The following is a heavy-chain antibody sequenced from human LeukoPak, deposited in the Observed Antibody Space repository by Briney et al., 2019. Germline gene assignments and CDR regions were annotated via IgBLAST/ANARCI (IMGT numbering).Heavy chain of an antibody. D-gene: IGHD1-1*01. CDR3: AKATGTLGN. V-gene: IGHV3-23*01. J-gene: IGHJ4*02. CDR2: ISNSDGST. Sequence: PGGSLRLSCEASGFTFSSYAMSWVRQAPGKGLEWVSTISNSDGSTYYADSVKGRFTISRDNPKNTLYLQMNGLAAEDTAMYYCAKATGTLGNWGQGTLVTVSS. CDR1: GFTFSSYA.